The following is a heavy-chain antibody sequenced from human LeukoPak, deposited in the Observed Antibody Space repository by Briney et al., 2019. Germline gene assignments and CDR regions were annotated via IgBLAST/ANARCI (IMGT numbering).Heavy chain of an antibody. J-gene: IGHJ4*02. D-gene: IGHD3-22*01. CDR3: AGGYYDNRGYYFDF. V-gene: IGHV1-8*01. Sequence: ASVKVSCKASGYTFTNSDINWVRQATGQGLEWMGWMNPNSGNTGYAQKFQGRVTMTKNTSISTAYMELSSLRSEDTAVYYCAGGYYDNRGYYFDFWGQGTLVTLSS. CDR1: GYTFTNSD. CDR2: MNPNSGNT.